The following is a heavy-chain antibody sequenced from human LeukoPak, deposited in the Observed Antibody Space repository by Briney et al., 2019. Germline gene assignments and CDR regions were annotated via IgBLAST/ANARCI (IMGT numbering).Heavy chain of an antibody. CDR2: INQDGSEK. Sequence: PGGSLRLSCAASGFTFSSYWMSWVRQAPGKGLEWVANINQDGSEKYYVDSVKGRFTISRDNAKNSVSLQMNSLRAEDTAVYYCVWFGELFHWVSGYWGQGTLVTVSS. CDR1: GFTFSSYW. CDR3: VWFGELFHWVSGY. V-gene: IGHV3-7*03. J-gene: IGHJ4*02. D-gene: IGHD3-10*01.